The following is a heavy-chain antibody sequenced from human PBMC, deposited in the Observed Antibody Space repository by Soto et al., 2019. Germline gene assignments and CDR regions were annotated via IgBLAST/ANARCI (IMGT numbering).Heavy chain of an antibody. CDR1: GFSFSSYW. J-gene: IGHJ6*02. CDR2: IKIDGSST. D-gene: IGHD2-2*01. V-gene: IGHV3-74*01. Sequence: GGSLRLSCAASGFSFSSYWMHWVRQPPGKGLVWVSRIKIDGSSTSYADPVKGRFTISRDNAKNTLYLQMNSLRAEDTAVYYCTRELVEMGIINHYGMDVWGQGTTVTVSS. CDR3: TRELVEMGIINHYGMDV.